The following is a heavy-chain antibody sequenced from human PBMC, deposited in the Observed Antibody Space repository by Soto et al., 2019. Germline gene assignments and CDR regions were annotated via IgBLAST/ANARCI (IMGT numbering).Heavy chain of an antibody. CDR3: AKGVPGIAVAGTGYFQH. CDR1: GFTFSSYA. D-gene: IGHD6-19*01. V-gene: IGHV3-23*01. Sequence: GGSLRLSCAASGFTFSSYAMSWVRQAPGKGLEWVSGISGSGVSTYYADSVKGRFTISRDNSKNTLYLQMNSLRAEDTAVYYCAKGVPGIAVAGTGYFQHWGQGTLVTVS. J-gene: IGHJ1*01. CDR2: ISGSGVST.